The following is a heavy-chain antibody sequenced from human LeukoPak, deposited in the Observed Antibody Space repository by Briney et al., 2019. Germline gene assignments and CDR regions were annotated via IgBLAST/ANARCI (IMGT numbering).Heavy chain of an antibody. J-gene: IGHJ5*02. V-gene: IGHV1-69*04. CDR3: ARDLAGLLGDP. CDR2: IIPILGIA. D-gene: IGHD3-10*01. CDR1: GGTFSSYA. Sequence: SVKVSCKASGGTFSSYAISWVRQAPGQGLEWMGRIIPILGIANYAQKFQGRVTITADKSTSTAYVELSSLRSEDTAVYYCARDLAGLLGDPWGQGTLVTVSS.